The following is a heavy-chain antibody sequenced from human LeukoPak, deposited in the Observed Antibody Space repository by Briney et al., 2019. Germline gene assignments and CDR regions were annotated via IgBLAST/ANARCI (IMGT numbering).Heavy chain of an antibody. D-gene: IGHD2-21*02. CDR1: GYTFTSYY. Sequence: ASVKVSCKASGYTFTSYYMHWVRQVPGQGLEWMGIINPSGGSTSYAQKFQGRVTMTRDTSTSTVYMELSSLRSEDTAVYYCARASSRGGDITDFQHWGQGTLVTVSS. CDR2: INPSGGST. V-gene: IGHV1-46*01. CDR3: ARASSRGGDITDFQH. J-gene: IGHJ1*01.